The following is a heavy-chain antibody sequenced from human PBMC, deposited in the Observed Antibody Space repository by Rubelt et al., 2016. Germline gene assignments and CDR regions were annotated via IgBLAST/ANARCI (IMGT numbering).Heavy chain of an antibody. D-gene: IGHD6-13*01. CDR2: ISAYNGNT. J-gene: IGHJ5*02. Sequence: QVQLVQSGAEVKKPGASVKVSCKASGYTFTSYGISWVRQAPGQGLEWMGWISAYNGNTNYAQKVQGRVTMTTDTATSTAYMELRSLRSDETAVYYCASMYSSSWYRGWFDPWGQGTLVTVSS. CDR1: GYTFTSYG. CDR3: ASMYSSSWYRGWFDP. V-gene: IGHV1-18*01.